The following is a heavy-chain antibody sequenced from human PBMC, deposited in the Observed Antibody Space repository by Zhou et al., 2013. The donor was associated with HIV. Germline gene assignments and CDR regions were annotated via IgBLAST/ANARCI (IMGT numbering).Heavy chain of an antibody. Sequence: QVQLVQSGAEVRKPGSSVKVSCKSSGGVFGSLGFSWVRQAPGQGLEWMGGIIATFGTPNYAQKFQDRLTITADASTSTVYMELRNLRSDDTAVYYCARPLNRIRGVISLLLLRPLDVWGRRDLGLRF. CDR1: GGVFGSLG. J-gene: IGHJ6*02. CDR2: IIATFGTP. V-gene: IGHV1-69*12. CDR3: ARPLNRIRGVISLLLLRPLDV. D-gene: IGHD3-10*01.